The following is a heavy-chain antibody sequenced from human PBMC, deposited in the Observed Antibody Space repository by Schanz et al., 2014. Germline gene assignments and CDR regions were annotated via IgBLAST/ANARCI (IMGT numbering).Heavy chain of an antibody. CDR3: ARGGYGSGSYREFGY. D-gene: IGHD3-10*01. CDR1: GGSIRSYF. V-gene: IGHV4-59*01. Sequence: QVQLQESGPGLLKPSETLSLTCTVSGGSIRSYFWSWIRQPPVKGLEWIGYIYYSGSSDYNPSLKSRVTISVDTSKSQFSLKLSSVTAADTAVYYCARGGYGSGSYREFGYWGQGTLVTVSS. CDR2: IYYSGSS. J-gene: IGHJ4*02.